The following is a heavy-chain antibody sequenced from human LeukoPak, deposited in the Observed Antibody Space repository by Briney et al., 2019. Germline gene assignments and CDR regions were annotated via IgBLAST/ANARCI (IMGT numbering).Heavy chain of an antibody. CDR1: GFTFSSYA. CDR3: ARDRVDFGVICYYVMDV. Sequence: GGSLRLSCAASGFTFSSYAMHWVRQAPGKGLEWVAVISYDGSNKYYADSVKGRFTISRDNSKNTLYLQMNSLRAEDTAVYYCARDRVDFGVICYYVMDVWGRGTTVTVSS. CDR2: ISYDGSNK. J-gene: IGHJ6*02. D-gene: IGHD3-3*01. V-gene: IGHV3-30-3*01.